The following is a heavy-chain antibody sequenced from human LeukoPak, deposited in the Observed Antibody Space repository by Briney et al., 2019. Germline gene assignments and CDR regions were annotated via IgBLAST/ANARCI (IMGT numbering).Heavy chain of an antibody. CDR1: GGSFSGYY. J-gene: IGHJ6*03. V-gene: IGHV4-34*01. CDR3: ARVSGYCSSTSCYVSMGYYYMDV. D-gene: IGHD2-2*01. CDR2: INHSGST. Sequence: LETLSLTCAVYGGSFSGYYWSWIRQPPGKGLEWIGEINHSGSTNYNPSLKSRVTISVDTSKNQFSLKLSSVTAADTAVYYCARVSGYCSSTSCYVSMGYYYMDVWGKGTTVTVSS.